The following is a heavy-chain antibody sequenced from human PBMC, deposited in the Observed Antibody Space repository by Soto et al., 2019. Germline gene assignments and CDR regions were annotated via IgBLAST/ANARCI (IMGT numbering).Heavy chain of an antibody. V-gene: IGHV3-23*01. CDR3: AKRAGYYDSSGYYFYGMDV. Sequence: GGSMRLSCAASGFTFSSYAMSWVRQAPGKGLEWVSAISGSGGSTYYADSVKGRFTISRDNSKNTLYLQMNSLRAEDTAVYYCAKRAGYYDSSGYYFYGMDVWGQGTTVTVSS. CDR1: GFTFSSYA. J-gene: IGHJ6*02. D-gene: IGHD3-22*01. CDR2: ISGSGGST.